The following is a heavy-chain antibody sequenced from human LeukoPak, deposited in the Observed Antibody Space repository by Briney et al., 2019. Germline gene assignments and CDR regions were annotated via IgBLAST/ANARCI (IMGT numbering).Heavy chain of an antibody. CDR1: GFTFGSYA. D-gene: IGHD3-9*01. V-gene: IGHV3-23*01. CDR3: AKDGIRYFDWLPEVDY. J-gene: IGHJ4*02. Sequence: GGSLRLSCAASGFTFGSYAMSWVRQAPGKGLEWVSAISGSGGSTYYADSVKGRFTISRDNSKNTLYLQMNSLRAEDTAVYYCAKDGIRYFDWLPEVDYWGQGTLVTVSS. CDR2: ISGSGGST.